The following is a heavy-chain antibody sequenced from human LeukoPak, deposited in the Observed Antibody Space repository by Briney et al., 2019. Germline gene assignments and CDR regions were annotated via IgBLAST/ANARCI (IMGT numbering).Heavy chain of an antibody. V-gene: IGHV3-23*01. Sequence: GGALRLSCAASAFTFISYAMGWVRQAPGKGLECVSIISGVNTNTYYADSVKGRFTISRDNSKNTLYLQMNSMRAEDTAVYYCAKSEGAAGVIDYWGQGTLVTVSS. CDR2: ISGVNTNT. D-gene: IGHD6-13*01. CDR1: AFTFISYA. CDR3: AKSEGAAGVIDY. J-gene: IGHJ4*02.